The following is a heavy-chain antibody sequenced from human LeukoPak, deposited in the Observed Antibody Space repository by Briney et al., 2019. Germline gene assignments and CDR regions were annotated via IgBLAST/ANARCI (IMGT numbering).Heavy chain of an antibody. Sequence: SETLSLTCTVSGGSISSSSYYWGWIRQPPGKGLECIGSIYYSGSTYYNPSLKSRVTISVDTSKNQFSLKLSSVTAADTAVYYCARGVTTVTPTYYFDYWGQGTLVTVSS. V-gene: IGHV4-39*07. J-gene: IGHJ4*02. CDR3: ARGVTTVTPTYYFDY. CDR2: IYYSGST. CDR1: GGSISSSSYY. D-gene: IGHD4-17*01.